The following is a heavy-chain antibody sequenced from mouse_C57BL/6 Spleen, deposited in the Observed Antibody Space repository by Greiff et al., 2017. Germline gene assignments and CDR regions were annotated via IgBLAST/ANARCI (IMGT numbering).Heavy chain of an antibody. CDR2: IWRGGST. J-gene: IGHJ1*03. CDR3: AKKGYYGSSYGYFDV. V-gene: IGHV2-5*01. Sequence: QVQLKESGPGLVQPSQSLSITCTVSGFSLTSYGVHWVRQSPGKGLEWLGVIWRGGSTDYNAAFMSRLSITKDNSKSQVFFKMNSLQADDTAIYYCAKKGYYGSSYGYFDVWGTGTTVTVSS. CDR1: GFSLTSYG. D-gene: IGHD1-1*01.